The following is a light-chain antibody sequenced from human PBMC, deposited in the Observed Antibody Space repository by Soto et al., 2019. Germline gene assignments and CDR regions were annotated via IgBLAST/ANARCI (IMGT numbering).Light chain of an antibody. V-gene: IGLV4-69*01. J-gene: IGLJ2*01. Sequence: QPVLTQSPSASASLGASVKLTCTLSSGHGNYVIAWHQQQPEKGPRYLKKVKSDGSHNKGDGIPDRFSGSSSGAERYLAISSRQSEDEADYYCQTWDTGIGVFGGGTKVTVL. CDR2: VKSDGSH. CDR3: QTWDTGIGV. CDR1: SGHGNYV.